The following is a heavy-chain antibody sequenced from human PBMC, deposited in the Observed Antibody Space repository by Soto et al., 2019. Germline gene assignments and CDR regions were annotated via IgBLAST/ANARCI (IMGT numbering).Heavy chain of an antibody. V-gene: IGHV1-18*01. CDR2: ISAYNGNT. CDR1: GYTFASYG. J-gene: IGHJ2*01. D-gene: IGHD3-22*01. Sequence: GASVKVSCKASGYTFASYGISWVRQAPGQGVEWMGWISAYNGNTNYAQKLQGRVTMTTDTSTSTAYMELRSLRSDDTAVYYCARDIPIYYDSSGLGYFDLWGRGTLVTVSS. CDR3: ARDIPIYYDSSGLGYFDL.